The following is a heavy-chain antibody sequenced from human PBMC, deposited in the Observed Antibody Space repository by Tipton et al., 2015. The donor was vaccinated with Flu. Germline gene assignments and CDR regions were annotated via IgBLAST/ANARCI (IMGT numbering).Heavy chain of an antibody. D-gene: IGHD2-2*01. J-gene: IGHJ3*02. V-gene: IGHV3-53*01. CDR3: AKRYCSSTTCYIPDALAI. CDR1: GFIVSSDY. CDR2: IYSSDSA. Sequence: GSLRLSCAASGFIVSSDYMNWVRQAPGKGLEWVSVIYSSDSASYGDSVRGRFTISRDNSKNTLYLQMNNLRVEDTAVYYCAKRYCSSTTCYIPDALAIWGQGTMVTVSS.